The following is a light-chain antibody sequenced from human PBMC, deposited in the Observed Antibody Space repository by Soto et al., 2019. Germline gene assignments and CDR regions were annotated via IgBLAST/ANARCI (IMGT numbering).Light chain of an antibody. CDR1: QSISSY. CDR2: AAS. Sequence: DIQMTQSPSSLSASVGDRVTITCRASQSISSYLNWYQQKPGKAPKLLIYAASSLQSGVPSRFSGSGSGTDFTLTISSLQPEDFATYYCRQSYSPLTFGGGTKVEVK. V-gene: IGKV1-39*01. J-gene: IGKJ4*01. CDR3: RQSYSPLT.